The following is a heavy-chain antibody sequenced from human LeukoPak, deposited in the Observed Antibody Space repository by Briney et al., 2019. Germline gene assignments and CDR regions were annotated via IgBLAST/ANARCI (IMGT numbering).Heavy chain of an antibody. CDR3: ARAWPSMVRGIRFDY. J-gene: IGHJ4*02. Sequence: GASVKVSCKASGYTFTGYYMHWVRQAPGQGLEWMGWINPNSGGTNFAEKFQGRVTMTRDTSISTAYMELSRLRSDDTAVYYCARAWPSMVRGIRFDYWGQGTLVTVSS. CDR1: GYTFTGYY. V-gene: IGHV1-2*02. D-gene: IGHD3-10*01. CDR2: INPNSGGT.